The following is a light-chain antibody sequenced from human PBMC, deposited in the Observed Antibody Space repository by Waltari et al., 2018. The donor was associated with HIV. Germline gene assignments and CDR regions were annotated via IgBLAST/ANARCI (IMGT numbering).Light chain of an antibody. CDR2: NDD. Sequence: QSVLTQPPSVSGAPGQRVTTPCSGRGSNIRSNFANCNQQLPVTAPRVLIYNDDQRPSGVPARFSGSKSGTTASLAISGLQSEDEAEYYCAAWDDTLNVYVFGSGTKVTVL. CDR1: GSNIRSNF. J-gene: IGLJ1*01. V-gene: IGLV1-44*01. CDR3: AAWDDTLNVYV.